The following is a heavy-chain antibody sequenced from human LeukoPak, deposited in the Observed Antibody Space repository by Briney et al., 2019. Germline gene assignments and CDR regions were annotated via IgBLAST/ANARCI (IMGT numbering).Heavy chain of an antibody. J-gene: IGHJ6*03. CDR3: ARQVGRGTQVYYMDV. CDR2: INHSGST. V-gene: IGHV4-34*01. CDR1: GGSFSGYY. Sequence: SETLSLTCAVYGGSFSGYYWSWIRQPPGKGLEWIGEINHSGSTNYNPSLKSRVTISVDTSKNQFSLKLSSVTAADTAVYYCARQVGRGTQVYYMDVWGKGTTVTVSS. D-gene: IGHD3-16*01.